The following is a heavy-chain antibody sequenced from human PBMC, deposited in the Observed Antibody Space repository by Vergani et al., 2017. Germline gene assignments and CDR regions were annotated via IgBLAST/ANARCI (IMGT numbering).Heavy chain of an antibody. CDR3: ARGRRVRLVGRYFDL. CDR1: GGSFSGYY. D-gene: IGHD6-19*01. J-gene: IGHJ2*01. Sequence: QVQLQQWGAGLLKPSETLSLTCAVYGGSFSGYYWSWIRQPPGKGLEWIGEINHSGSTNYNPPLKSRVTISVDTSKNQFSLKLSAVTAADTAVYYCARGRRVRLVGRYFDLWGRGTLVTVSS. V-gene: IGHV4-34*01. CDR2: INHSGST.